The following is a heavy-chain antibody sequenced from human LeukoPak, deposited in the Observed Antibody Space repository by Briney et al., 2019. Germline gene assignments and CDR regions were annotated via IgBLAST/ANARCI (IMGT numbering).Heavy chain of an antibody. CDR2: ISGSGSFI. CDR3: AKANEPLNWFEP. D-gene: IGHD1-14*01. Sequence: RTGGSLRLSCTGSGFTFSTTSINWVRLAPGQGLEWVSTISGSGSFIRYLDSVKCRFTISRDNANNSVYLQMDSLRVDDTAVYFCAKANEPLNWFEPWGQGTLVTVSS. J-gene: IGHJ5*02. V-gene: IGHV3-21*04. CDR1: GFTFSTTS.